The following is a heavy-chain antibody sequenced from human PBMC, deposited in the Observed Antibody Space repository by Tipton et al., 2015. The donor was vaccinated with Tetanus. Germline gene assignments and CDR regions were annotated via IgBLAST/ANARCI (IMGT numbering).Heavy chain of an antibody. J-gene: IGHJ6*02. CDR1: GGSISSYY. Sequence: GLVKPSETLSLTCTVSGGSISSYYWSWIRQPPGKGLEWIGYIYYSGSTNYNPSLQSRVTFSLDTSQNQVSLQLTSVTAADTAVYYCARHSGWYNFFTGVDAWGQGTAVTVSS. V-gene: IGHV4-59*01. D-gene: IGHD6-19*01. CDR2: IYYSGST. CDR3: ARHSGWYNFFTGVDA.